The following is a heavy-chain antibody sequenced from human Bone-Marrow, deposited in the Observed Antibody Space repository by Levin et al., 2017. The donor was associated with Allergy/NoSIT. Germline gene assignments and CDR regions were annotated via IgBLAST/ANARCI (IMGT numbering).Heavy chain of an antibody. J-gene: IGHJ4*02. CDR3: ARGGCSSTSCLDN. CDR2: INSDGSNT. Sequence: GESLKISCAASGFTFSNYWMHWVRQAPGKGLVWVSHINSDGSNTNYADSVKGRFTISRDNAKSTLYLQMNSLRDEDTAVYYCARGGCSSTSCLDNWGQGTLVTVSP. V-gene: IGHV3-74*01. CDR1: GFTFSNYW. D-gene: IGHD2-2*01.